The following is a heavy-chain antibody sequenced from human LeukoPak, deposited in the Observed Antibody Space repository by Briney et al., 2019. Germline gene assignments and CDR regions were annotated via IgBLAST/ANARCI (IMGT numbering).Heavy chain of an antibody. D-gene: IGHD1-1*01. V-gene: IGHV4-59*01. CDR3: ARRTGGVFDP. CDR2: FYYSGST. J-gene: IGHJ5*02. Sequence: SETLSLTCTVSGGSISSYYWSWIRQPPGKGLEWIGYFYYSGSTNYNPSLKSRVTISVDTSKNQFSLKLSSVTAADTAVYYCARRTGGVFDPWGQGTLVTVSS. CDR1: GGSISSYY.